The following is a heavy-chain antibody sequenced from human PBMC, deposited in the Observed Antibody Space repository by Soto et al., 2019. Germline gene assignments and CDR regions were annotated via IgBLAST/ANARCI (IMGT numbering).Heavy chain of an antibody. CDR2: IIPTFGTA. J-gene: IGHJ3*02. D-gene: IGHD2-21*02. V-gene: IGHV1-69*06. CDR3: ARSVTAGHRGCDS. Sequence: QVQLVQSGAEMREPGSSVKVSCKASGGTFSSSAINWLRQAPGQGPEWMGGIIPTFGTANYIEKFRGRVTMTSDTSTRTAYMDVSSLTSDDTAMYFCARSVTAGHRGCDSWGQGTMVNVSS. CDR1: GGTFSSSA.